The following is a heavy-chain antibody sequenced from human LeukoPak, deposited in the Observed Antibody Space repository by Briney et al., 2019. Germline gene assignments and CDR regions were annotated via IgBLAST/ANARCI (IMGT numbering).Heavy chain of an antibody. CDR2: ISYTRSTI. Sequence: GGSLRLSCVASGFTFSDYYMTWVRQAPGKGLEWVSYISYTRSTIYYADSVKGRFTISRDNAQNSLSLQMNSLTVEDAAVYYCARGRVAAAGTKWYFDLWGRGSLVTVSS. CDR3: ARGRVAAAGTKWYFDL. J-gene: IGHJ2*01. D-gene: IGHD6-13*01. V-gene: IGHV3-11*01. CDR1: GFTFSDYY.